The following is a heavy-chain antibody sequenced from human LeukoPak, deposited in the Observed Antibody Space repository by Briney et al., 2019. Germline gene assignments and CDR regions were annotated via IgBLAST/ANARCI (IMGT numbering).Heavy chain of an antibody. CDR3: ARAEWSNWYFDL. CDR1: GFTFSTYW. J-gene: IGHJ2*01. D-gene: IGHD3-3*01. Sequence: SGGPLRLSCAASGFTFSTYWMNWVRQAPGKGLEWVANIKQGGSEKYYVDSVKGRFTPSRDSAKNSLYLQMNSLRAEDTAVYYCARAEWSNWYFDLWGRGTLVTVSS. CDR2: IKQGGSEK. V-gene: IGHV3-7*03.